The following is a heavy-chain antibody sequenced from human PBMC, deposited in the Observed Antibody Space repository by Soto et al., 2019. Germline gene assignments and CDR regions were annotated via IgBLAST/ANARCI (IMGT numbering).Heavy chain of an antibody. CDR2: ISGGGGST. J-gene: IGHJ3*01. CDR3: AKGFIVVVTVIRPDDAFGV. D-gene: IGHD2-21*02. Sequence: EVQLLESGGGLVQPGGSLRLSCAASGFTFGNYGMNWVRQAPGKGLEWVSGISGGGGSTYYGDSVKGRFTISRDPSKNTVFLEMNSLRAEDTAVYYCAKGFIVVVTVIRPDDAFGVWGQGTLVTVSS. CDR1: GFTFGNYG. V-gene: IGHV3-23*01.